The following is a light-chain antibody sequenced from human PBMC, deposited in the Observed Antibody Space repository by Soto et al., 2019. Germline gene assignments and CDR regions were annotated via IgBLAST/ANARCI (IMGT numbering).Light chain of an antibody. CDR1: SSNIGNNY. J-gene: IGLJ3*02. CDR2: DNN. Sequence: QSVLTQPPSVSAAPGQKVTISCSGSSSNIGNNYVSWYQQLPGTAPKLLIYDNNERPSGIPDRFSGSKSGTSASLGITGLQTGDEADYYCGTWDSSLSAGVFGGGTQLTAL. V-gene: IGLV1-51*01. CDR3: GTWDSSLSAGV.